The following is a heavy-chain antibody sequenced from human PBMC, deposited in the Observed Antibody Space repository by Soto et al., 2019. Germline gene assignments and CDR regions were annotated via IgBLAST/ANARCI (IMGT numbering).Heavy chain of an antibody. CDR3: ANDPRVPDY. J-gene: IGHJ4*02. CDR2: ITDSGYNT. Sequence: HPGGSLRLSCVASGFTFSSYSMSWVRQAPGKGLEWVSGITDSGYNTYYAGSVKGRFTISRDNSKNTLYLQMNSMRGDDTAVYYCANDPRVPDYWGQGTPVTVSS. V-gene: IGHV3-23*01. CDR1: GFTFSSYS.